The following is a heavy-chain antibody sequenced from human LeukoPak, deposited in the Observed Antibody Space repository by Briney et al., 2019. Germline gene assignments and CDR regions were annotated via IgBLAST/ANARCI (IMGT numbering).Heavy chain of an antibody. CDR2: ISGSGGST. J-gene: IGHJ4*02. Sequence: GGSLRLSCAASGFTFSSYAMSWVRQAPGKGLEWVSAISGSGGSTYYADSVKGRFTISRDNSKNTLYLQMNGLRAEDTAVYYCAKGRWLQNSGFDYWGQGTLVTVSS. D-gene: IGHD5-24*01. V-gene: IGHV3-23*01. CDR3: AKGRWLQNSGFDY. CDR1: GFTFSSYA.